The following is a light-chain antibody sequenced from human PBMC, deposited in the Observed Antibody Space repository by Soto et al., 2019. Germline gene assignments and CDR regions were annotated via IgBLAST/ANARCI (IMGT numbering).Light chain of an antibody. J-gene: IGKJ5*01. Sequence: EIVMTQSPATLSVSPGEITTLSCRASQSVGNNLDWYQQKTGKAPRLLIYDAYNRATGIPPRLSGSGYGTDLTITISSLETEDSAVYYCQQRSNWPITFGHGTRLEIK. CDR2: DAY. V-gene: IGKV3-11*01. CDR3: QQRSNWPIT. CDR1: QSVGNN.